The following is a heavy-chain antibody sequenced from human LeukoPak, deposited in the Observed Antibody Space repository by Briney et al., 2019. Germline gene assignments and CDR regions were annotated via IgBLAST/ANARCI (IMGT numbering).Heavy chain of an antibody. CDR2: ISYDGSDN. V-gene: IGHV3-30*03. J-gene: IGHJ4*02. CDR1: GFTFSSYG. CDR3: AVWGIVGAPGLDY. D-gene: IGHD1-26*01. Sequence: GRSLRLSCAASGFTFSSYGMHWVRQAPGKGLEWVAVISYDGSDNYYADSVKGRFTISRDNSKNTLYLQMNSLRAEDTAVYFCAVWGIVGAPGLDYWGQGTLVTVSS.